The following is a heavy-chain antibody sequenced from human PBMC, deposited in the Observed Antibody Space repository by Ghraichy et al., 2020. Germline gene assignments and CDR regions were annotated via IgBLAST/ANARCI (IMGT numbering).Heavy chain of an antibody. CDR3: ARDGGVLRYFDWLLSTTLIDY. J-gene: IGHJ4*02. CDR1: GFTFSSYA. D-gene: IGHD3-9*01. V-gene: IGHV3-30-3*01. CDR2: ISYDGSNK. Sequence: GGSLRLSCAASGFTFSSYAMHWVRQAPGKGLEWVAVISYDGSNKYYADSVKGRFTISRDNSKNTLYLQMNSLRAEDTAVYYCARDGGVLRYFDWLLSTTLIDYWGQGTLVTVSS.